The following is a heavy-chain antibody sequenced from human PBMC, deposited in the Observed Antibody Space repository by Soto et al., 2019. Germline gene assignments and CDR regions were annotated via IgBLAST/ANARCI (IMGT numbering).Heavy chain of an antibody. CDR1: GYSFTNYW. CDR3: ARSVAATDYYGLDV. Sequence: GESLKISCKGSGYSFTNYWIAWVRQMPGKGLEWMGISYPGDSDTRYSPSFQGQVTISADKSISTAYLQWSYLKASDTAMYYCARSVAATDYYGLDVWGQGTTVTVSS. V-gene: IGHV5-51*01. CDR2: SYPGDSDT. D-gene: IGHD6-19*01. J-gene: IGHJ6*02.